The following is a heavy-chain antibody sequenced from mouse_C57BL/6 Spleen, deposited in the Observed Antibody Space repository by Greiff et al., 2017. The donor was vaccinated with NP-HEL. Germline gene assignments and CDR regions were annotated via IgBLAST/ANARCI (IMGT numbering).Heavy chain of an antibody. J-gene: IGHJ2*01. CDR1: GFNIKDYY. Sequence: EVQLQQSGAELVRPGASVKLSCTASGFNIKDYYMHWVKQRPKQGLEWIGRIDPEDGDTEYAPKFQGKATMTADTSSNTAYLKLSSLTSEDTAVYYCTTLVTTVVSFDYWGQGTTLTVSS. CDR3: TTLVTTVVSFDY. CDR2: IDPEDGDT. V-gene: IGHV14-1*01. D-gene: IGHD1-1*01.